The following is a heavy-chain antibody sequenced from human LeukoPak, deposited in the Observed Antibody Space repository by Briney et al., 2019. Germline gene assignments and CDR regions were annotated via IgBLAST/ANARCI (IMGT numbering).Heavy chain of an antibody. CDR1: GFTFSSYW. Sequence: PGGSLRLSCAVSGFTFSSYWMNWVRQAPGKGLEWAASIRQDGGEKSYVDSVKGRFTISRDNTRNSLYLHMSSLRAEDTAVYYCARDGTAPGLYFDLWGQGTLVTVSS. D-gene: IGHD6-13*01. CDR2: IRQDGGEK. V-gene: IGHV3-7*01. CDR3: ARDGTAPGLYFDL. J-gene: IGHJ4*01.